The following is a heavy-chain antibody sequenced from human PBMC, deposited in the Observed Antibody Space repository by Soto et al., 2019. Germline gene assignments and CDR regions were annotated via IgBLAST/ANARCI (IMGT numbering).Heavy chain of an antibody. Sequence: GASVKVSYKASGYTFTSYAMHWVRQAPGQKLEWMGWINAGNGNTKYSQKFQGRVTITRDTYASTAYLELSSLRSEDTAVYYCARVAASSSTSYYYYGMDVWGQGTTVTVSS. V-gene: IGHV1-3*01. D-gene: IGHD6-13*01. CDR1: GYTFTSYA. J-gene: IGHJ6*02. CDR3: ARVAASSSTSYYYYGMDV. CDR2: INAGNGNT.